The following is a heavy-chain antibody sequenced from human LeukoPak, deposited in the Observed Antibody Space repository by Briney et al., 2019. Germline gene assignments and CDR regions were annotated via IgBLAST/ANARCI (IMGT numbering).Heavy chain of an antibody. V-gene: IGHV3-23*01. CDR1: GFTFTNYA. D-gene: IGHD6-19*01. Sequence: GGSLRLSCAASGFTFTNYAMTWVRQAPGKGLEWVSAINGRGDDTYYPDSVKGRFTISRDNSNNTLYLQMNSLRAEDTAVYYCAKGHRSSSSFFDSWDQGILVTVSS. CDR3: AKGHRSSSSFFDS. J-gene: IGHJ4*02. CDR2: INGRGDDT.